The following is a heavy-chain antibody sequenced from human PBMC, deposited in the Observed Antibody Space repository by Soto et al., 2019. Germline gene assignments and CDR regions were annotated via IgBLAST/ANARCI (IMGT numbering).Heavy chain of an antibody. CDR1: EFTFSSYS. CDR2: IGGSSGYI. V-gene: IGHV3-21*01. Sequence: PGGSLRLSCAASEFTFSSYSMIWVRQAPGKGLEWVSSIGGSSGYIYYADSLKGRFTISRDNAKNSLYLQMNSLRAEDTAVYYCARTNGAYSNYFDYWGQGTPVTSPQ. CDR3: ARTNGAYSNYFDY. D-gene: IGHD2-8*01. J-gene: IGHJ4*02.